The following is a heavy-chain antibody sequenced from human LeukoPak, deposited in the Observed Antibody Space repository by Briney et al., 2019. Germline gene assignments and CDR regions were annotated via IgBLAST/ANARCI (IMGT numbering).Heavy chain of an antibody. CDR3: ARDLENYYDSSGYYGEYDY. D-gene: IGHD3-22*01. CDR2: INPNSGGT. CDR1: GYTFTSYG. V-gene: IGHV1-2*02. J-gene: IGHJ4*02. Sequence: GASVKVSCKASGYTFTSYGISWVRQAPGQGLEWMGWINPNSGGTNYAQKFQGRVTMTRDTSISTAYMELSRLRSDDTAVYYCARDLENYYDSSGYYGEYDYWGQGTLVTVSS.